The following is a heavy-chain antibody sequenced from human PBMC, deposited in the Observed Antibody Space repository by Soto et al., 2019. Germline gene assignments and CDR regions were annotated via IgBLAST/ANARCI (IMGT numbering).Heavy chain of an antibody. J-gene: IGHJ6*02. Sequence: QVQLVQSGAEVKKPGSSGRVSCKASGGTFSSYAISWVRQAPGQGLEWMGGIIPIFGTENYAQKFQGRVTNTADESTSTAYMELSSLRSEDTAVYYCARDRIAGSKYYYGMDVWGQGTTFTVSS. CDR3: ARDRIAGSKYYYGMDV. V-gene: IGHV1-69*01. CDR2: IIPIFGTE. CDR1: GGTFSSYA. D-gene: IGHD6-13*01.